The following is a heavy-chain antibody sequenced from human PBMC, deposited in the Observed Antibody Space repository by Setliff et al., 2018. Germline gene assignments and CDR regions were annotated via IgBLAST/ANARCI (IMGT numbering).Heavy chain of an antibody. J-gene: IGHJ6*02. V-gene: IGHV3-15*01. CDR1: GFTFTHAW. CDR3: TTVLLWFGECYYGMDV. CDR2: IKSNTDGGTT. D-gene: IGHD3-10*01. Sequence: GGSLRLSCAASGFTFTHAWMTWVRQAPGKGLEWVGRIKSNTDGGTTDYAAPVKGRFTISRDDSKNTVYLQMNSLKIEDTAVYYCTTVLLWFGECYYGMDVWGQGTTVTVSS.